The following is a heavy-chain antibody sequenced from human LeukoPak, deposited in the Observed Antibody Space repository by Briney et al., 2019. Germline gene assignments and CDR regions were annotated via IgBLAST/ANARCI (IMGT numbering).Heavy chain of an antibody. CDR2: ISYDGSNK. CDR3: ASLTGIAAAGTLDFDY. D-gene: IGHD6-13*01. CDR1: GFTFSSYG. V-gene: IGHV3-30*03. Sequence: PGGSLRLSCAASGFTFSSYGMHWVRQAPGKGLEWVAVISYDGSNKYYADSVKGRFTISRDNSKNTLYLQMNSLRAEDTAVYYCASLTGIAAAGTLDFDYWGQGTLVTVSS. J-gene: IGHJ4*02.